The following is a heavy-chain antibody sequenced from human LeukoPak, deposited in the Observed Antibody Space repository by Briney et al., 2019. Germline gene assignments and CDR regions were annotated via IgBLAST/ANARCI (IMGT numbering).Heavy chain of an antibody. CDR3: ARRYCSSTSCLIDY. J-gene: IGHJ4*02. CDR2: ISSSGTSI. D-gene: IGHD2-2*01. CDR1: GLILSSYE. Sequence: PGGSLRLSSAASGLILSSYERNWVRQAPGKGLEWVSYISSSGTSIYYADSVKGRFTISRDNAKNSLYLQMNSLRADDTAVYYCARRYCSSTSCLIDYWGQGTLVTVSS. V-gene: IGHV3-48*03.